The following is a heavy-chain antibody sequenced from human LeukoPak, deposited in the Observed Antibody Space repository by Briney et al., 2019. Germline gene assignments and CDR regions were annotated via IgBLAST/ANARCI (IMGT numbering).Heavy chain of an antibody. V-gene: IGHV5-51*01. D-gene: IGHD6-19*01. CDR2: MYPGDFDT. J-gene: IGHJ4*02. CDR3: ARRDKSGWYFDY. Sequence: GESLKISCKGSGYSFINYWIGWVRQMPGKGLEWMEIMYPGDFDTRYSPSFQGQVTISADKSISTAYLQWSSLQASDTAMYYCARRDKSGWYFDYWGQGTLVTVSS. CDR1: GYSFINYW.